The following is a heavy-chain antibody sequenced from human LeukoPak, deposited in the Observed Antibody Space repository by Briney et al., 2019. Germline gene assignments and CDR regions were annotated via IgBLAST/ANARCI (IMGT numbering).Heavy chain of an antibody. J-gene: IGHJ4*02. CDR3: ARVSTVTGAGDY. CDR2: ISSSSSYI. D-gene: IGHD4-17*01. Sequence: KTGGSLRLSCAASGFTFSSYSMNWVRQAPGKGLEWVSSISSSSSYIYYADSVKGRFTISRDNAKNSLYLQMNSLRAEDTAVYYCARVSTVTGAGDYWGQGTLVTVSS. CDR1: GFTFSSYS. V-gene: IGHV3-21*01.